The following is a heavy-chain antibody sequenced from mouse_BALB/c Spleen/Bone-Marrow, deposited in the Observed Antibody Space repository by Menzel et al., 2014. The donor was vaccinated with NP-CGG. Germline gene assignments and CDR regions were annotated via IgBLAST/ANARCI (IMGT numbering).Heavy chain of an antibody. CDR1: GYTFTSYW. CDR2: IDPYDSET. Sequence: QVQLQQSGAELVRPGTSVKLSCKASGYTFTSYWMNWVKQRPEQGLEWIGRIDPYDSETHYNQKFKDKAILTVDKSSSXXXXQLSSLTSEDSAVYYCARRALDAMDYWGQGTSVTVSS. V-gene: IGHV1-52*01. D-gene: IGHD2-10*02. CDR3: ARRALDAMDY. J-gene: IGHJ4*01.